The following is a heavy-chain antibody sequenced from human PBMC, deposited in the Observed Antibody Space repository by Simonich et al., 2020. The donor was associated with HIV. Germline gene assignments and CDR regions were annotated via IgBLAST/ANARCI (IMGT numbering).Heavy chain of an antibody. CDR1: GFIFSSYS. J-gene: IGHJ6*03. Sequence: GGGLVKPGGSLRLSCAASGFIFSSYSMKWVRQAPGKGLEWVSFISSSKNYIYYADSVKGRFTISRDNAKDSLYLQMNSLRAEDTAVYYCARGRYYYDSIGSRRNHHYYYMAVWGKGTTVTVSS. CDR2: ISSSKNYI. V-gene: IGHV3-21*01. CDR3: ARGRYYYDSIGSRRNHHYYYMAV. D-gene: IGHD3-22*01.